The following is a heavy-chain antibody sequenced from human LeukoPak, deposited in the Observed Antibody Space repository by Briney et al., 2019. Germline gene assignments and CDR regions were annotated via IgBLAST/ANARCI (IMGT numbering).Heavy chain of an antibody. CDR2: IYSEGTT. Sequence: SGGSLRLSCTSSGFTVSSSYMSWVRRAPGKGLEWVSLIYSEGTTYYADSVKGRFTISRDTSKNTLYLQMNSLRADDTAVYYCARESRLRRENYYYGLDVWGQGTTVTVSS. D-gene: IGHD1-26*01. CDR3: ARESRLRRENYYYGLDV. V-gene: IGHV3-53*01. J-gene: IGHJ6*02. CDR1: GFTVSSSY.